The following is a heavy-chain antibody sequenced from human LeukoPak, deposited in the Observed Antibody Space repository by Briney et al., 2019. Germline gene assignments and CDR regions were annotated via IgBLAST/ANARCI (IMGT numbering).Heavy chain of an antibody. CDR3: ARGGIGGIAAAGTRRRRAFDI. V-gene: IGHV4-34*01. Sequence: AETLSLTCAVYGGSFSGYYWSWIRQPPGKGLEWIGEINNSGGTNYNPSLKSRVTISVDTFKNQFSLKLSSVTAADTAVYYCARGGIGGIAAAGTRRRRAFDIWGQGTMVTVS. J-gene: IGHJ3*02. CDR2: INNSGGT. CDR1: GGSFSGYY. D-gene: IGHD6-13*01.